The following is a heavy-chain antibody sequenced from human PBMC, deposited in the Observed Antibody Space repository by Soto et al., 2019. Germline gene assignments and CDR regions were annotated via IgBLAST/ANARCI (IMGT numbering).Heavy chain of an antibody. D-gene: IGHD6-19*01. J-gene: IGHJ4*02. CDR1: GFTFSSYV. CDR2: ISGSGGST. CDR3: AKGSSGWYERFDY. Sequence: EVQLLESGGGLVQPGGSLRLSCAASGFTFSSYVMSWVRQAPGKELEWVSAISGSGGSTYYADSVKGRFTISRDNSKNTLYLQMNSLRAEDTAVYYCAKGSSGWYERFDYWGQGTLVTVSS. V-gene: IGHV3-23*01.